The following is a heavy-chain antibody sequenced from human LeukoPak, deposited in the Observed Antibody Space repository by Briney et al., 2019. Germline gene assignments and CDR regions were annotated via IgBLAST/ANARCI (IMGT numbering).Heavy chain of an antibody. CDR3: ATLSRATHPFDY. CDR2: FDPEDGET. J-gene: IGHJ4*02. D-gene: IGHD1-26*01. CDR1: GDTLTELS. Sequence: ASAKVSCKVSGDTLTELSMHWVRQAPGKGLEWMGGFDPEDGETIYAQKFQGRVTMTEDTSTDTAYMELSSLRSEDTAVYYCATLSRATHPFDYWGQGTLVTVSS. V-gene: IGHV1-24*01.